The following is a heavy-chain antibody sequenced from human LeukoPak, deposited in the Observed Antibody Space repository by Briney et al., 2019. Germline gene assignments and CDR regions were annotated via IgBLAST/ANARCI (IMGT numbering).Heavy chain of an antibody. J-gene: IGHJ4*02. Sequence: SQTLSLTCTVSGGSISSYYWSSIRRPPGKGLEWIGYIYYSGSTNYNPSLKSRVTISVDTSKNQFSLKLSSVTAADTAVYYCARIVIAAAEGYFDYWGQGTLVTVSS. V-gene: IGHV4-59*01. CDR1: GGSISSYY. CDR2: IYYSGST. D-gene: IGHD6-13*01. CDR3: ARIVIAAAEGYFDY.